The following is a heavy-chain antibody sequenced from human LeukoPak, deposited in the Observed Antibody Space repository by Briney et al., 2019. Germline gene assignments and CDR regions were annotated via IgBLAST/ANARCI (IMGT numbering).Heavy chain of an antibody. CDR1: GFTFSNFA. Sequence: GGSLRLSCAASGFTFSNFAMSWVRQAPGKGVEWVSGVSAGGGTTYYADSVRGRFTISRDNSKNTLYLQMNSLRAEDTAVYYCAKDYPVAEYYYYYGMDVWGQGTTVTVSS. J-gene: IGHJ6*02. D-gene: IGHD6-19*01. CDR3: AKDYPVAEYYYYYGMDV. V-gene: IGHV3-23*01. CDR2: VSAGGGTT.